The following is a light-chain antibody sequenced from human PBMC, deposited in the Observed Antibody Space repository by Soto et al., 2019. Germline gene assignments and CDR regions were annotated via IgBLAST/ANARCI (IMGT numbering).Light chain of an antibody. V-gene: IGLV2-23*03. CDR1: SSDVGSYNL. CDR2: EGN. Sequence: QSVLTQPASVSGSPGQSITISCTGSSSDVGSYNLVSWYQQYPGKAPKLMIFEGNKRPPGVSNRFSASKSGNTASLTISGLQAEDEADYYCWSYAGRRTFEVFGGGTKLTVL. CDR3: WSYAGRRTFEV. J-gene: IGLJ2*01.